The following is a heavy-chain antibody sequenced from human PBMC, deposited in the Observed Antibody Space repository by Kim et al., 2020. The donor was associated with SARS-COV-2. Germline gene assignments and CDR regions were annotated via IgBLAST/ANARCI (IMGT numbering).Heavy chain of an antibody. CDR3: ARFVVVPAANYYYYYYMDV. J-gene: IGHJ6*03. Sequence: GGSLRLSCAASGFTFSSYWMSWVRQAPGKGLEWVANIKQDGSEKYYVDSVKGRFTISRDNAKNSLYLQMNSLRAEDTAVYYCARFVVVPAANYYYYYYMDVWGKGTTVTVSS. CDR1: GFTFSSYW. CDR2: IKQDGSEK. V-gene: IGHV3-7*01. D-gene: IGHD2-2*01.